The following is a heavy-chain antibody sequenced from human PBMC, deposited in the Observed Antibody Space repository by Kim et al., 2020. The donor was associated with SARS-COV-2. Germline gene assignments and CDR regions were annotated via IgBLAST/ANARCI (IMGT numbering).Heavy chain of an antibody. CDR1: GYRFTSYW. D-gene: IGHD2-21*01. CDR3: AKFNQPGGGIPFDP. J-gene: IGHJ5*02. CDR2: IYPGDSDT. Sequence: GESLKISCKGSGYRFTSYWIAWVRQMPGKGLEWMGIIYPGDSDTRYSPSFRGQVTISADNSISTAYLQWSSLKASDSAMYYCAKFNQPGGGIPFDPWGQGTLVTVSP. V-gene: IGHV5-51*01.